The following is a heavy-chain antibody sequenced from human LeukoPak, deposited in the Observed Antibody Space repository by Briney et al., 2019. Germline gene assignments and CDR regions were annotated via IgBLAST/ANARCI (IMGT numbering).Heavy chain of an antibody. Sequence: SETLSLTCTVSGGSMSHYYWSWIRQPPGKGLEWIGYIYYSGNTDYNPSLKSRVTISVDTSKNQFSLKLSSVTAADTAVYYCARGGRSGSWYETGFDYWGQGTLVTVSS. CDR1: GGSMSHYY. J-gene: IGHJ4*02. CDR3: ARGGRSGSWYETGFDY. CDR2: IYYSGNT. V-gene: IGHV4-59*01. D-gene: IGHD6-13*01.